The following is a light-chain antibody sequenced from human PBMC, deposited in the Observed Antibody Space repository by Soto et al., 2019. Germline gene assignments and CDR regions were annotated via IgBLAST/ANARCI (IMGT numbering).Light chain of an antibody. J-gene: IGLJ2*01. V-gene: IGLV2-14*03. Sequence: QSVLNQPASVSWSPGQSITIACTGSISDVGHYDYVSWFQQHPGRAPTLLIYDVTYRPSGVSNRFSGSKSGNTASLTISGLRAEDAADYYCSAYINRNVIFGGGTK. CDR2: DVT. CDR1: ISDVGHYDY. CDR3: SAYINRNVI.